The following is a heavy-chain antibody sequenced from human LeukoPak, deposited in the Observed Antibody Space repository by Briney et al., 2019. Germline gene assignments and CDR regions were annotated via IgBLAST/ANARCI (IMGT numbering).Heavy chain of an antibody. J-gene: IGHJ4*02. V-gene: IGHV4-4*07. CDR3: AREATVVGATII. CDR2: ISTSGST. CDR1: GDSVSTYY. Sequence: SETLSLTCTVSGDSVSTYYWSWIRQSARKGLEWIGHISTSGSTTYNPSLKSRVSMSVDTSKKQFSLKLSSVTAADAAVYYCAREATVVGATIIWGQGALVTVSS. D-gene: IGHD1-26*01.